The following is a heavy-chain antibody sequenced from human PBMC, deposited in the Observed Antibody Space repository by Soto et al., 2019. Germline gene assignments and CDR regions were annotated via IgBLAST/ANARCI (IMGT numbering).Heavy chain of an antibody. J-gene: IGHJ6*02. CDR2: ISGSGGST. CDR1: GFTFSSYA. V-gene: IGHV3-23*01. Sequence: EVQLLESGGGLVQPGGSLRLSCAASGFTFSSYAMSWVRQAPGNGLEWVSAISGSGGSTYYADSVKGRFTISRDNYKNTLYLQMNSLRAEDTAVYYCATDPGIVGASSDYYYYYGMDVWGQGPTVTVSS. D-gene: IGHD1-26*01. CDR3: ATDPGIVGASSDYYYYYGMDV.